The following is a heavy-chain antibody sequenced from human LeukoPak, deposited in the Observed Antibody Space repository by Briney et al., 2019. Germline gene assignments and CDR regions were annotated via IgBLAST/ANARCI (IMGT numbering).Heavy chain of an antibody. CDR1: GGSISSSSYY. CDR2: IYYSGST. D-gene: IGHD6-13*01. CDR3: ARDSTVGYSSSWYYFDY. Sequence: SETLSLTRTVSGGSISSSSYYWGWIRQPPGKGLEWIGRIYYSGSTYYNPSLKSRVTISVDTSKNQFSLKLSSVTAADTAVYYCARDSTVGYSSSWYYFDYWGQGTLVTVSS. V-gene: IGHV4-39*07. J-gene: IGHJ4*02.